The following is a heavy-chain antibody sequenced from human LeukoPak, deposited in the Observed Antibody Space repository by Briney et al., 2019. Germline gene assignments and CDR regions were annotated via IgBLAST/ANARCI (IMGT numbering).Heavy chain of an antibody. CDR2: IWYDASNK. D-gene: IGHD3-16*01. V-gene: IGHV3-30*02. CDR1: GFSFSVDA. J-gene: IGHJ4*02. CDR3: VRNLLGLRNKYFFS. Sequence: GGSLRLSCATPGFSFSVDARRWGRQAPGKGLEWVAYIWYDASNKDYASSVKGRFTISRDSSKSTVYLQMNSLRPEDTAVYYCVRNLLGLRNKYFFSWGQGTLVTVSS.